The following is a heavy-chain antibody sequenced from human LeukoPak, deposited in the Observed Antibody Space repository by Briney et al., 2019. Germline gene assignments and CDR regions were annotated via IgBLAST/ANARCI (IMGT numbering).Heavy chain of an antibody. J-gene: IGHJ4*02. D-gene: IGHD6-13*01. V-gene: IGHV1-2*02. CDR1: GYTFTDYF. CDR2: INPDSGGT. Sequence: ASVRVSCKASGYTFTDYFMQWVRHGPGQGLEWMGWINPDSGGTSYAQKFQGRVTMTRDTSINTVYMELSRLRSDDTAVYYCARDYELGTAGSAYEFFDYWGQGSLVTVSS. CDR3: ARDYELGTAGSAYEFFDY.